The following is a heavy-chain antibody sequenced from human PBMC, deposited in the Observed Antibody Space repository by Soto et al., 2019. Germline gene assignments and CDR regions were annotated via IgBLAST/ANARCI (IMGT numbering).Heavy chain of an antibody. CDR3: AREGRDGYNYYYYYGMDV. CDR1: GGTFSSYA. D-gene: IGHD5-12*01. J-gene: IGHJ6*02. V-gene: IGHV1-69*01. Sequence: QVQLVQSGAEVKKPGSSVKVSCKASGGTFSSYAISWVRQAPGQGLEWMGGIIPIFGTANYAQKFRGRVTITADESTSTAYMELSSLRSEDTAVYYCAREGRDGYNYYYYYGMDVWGQGTTVTVSS. CDR2: IIPIFGTA.